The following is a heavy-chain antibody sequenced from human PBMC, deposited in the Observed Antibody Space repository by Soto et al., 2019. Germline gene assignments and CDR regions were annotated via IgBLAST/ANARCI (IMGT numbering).Heavy chain of an antibody. CDR2: IFYTGTT. Sequence: QLQESGPGLVKPSETLSLTCSVSGGSIAYNSYYWGWIRQPPGKGLEWVGGIFYTGTTYSSPSLKDRVSISVDTSKNSFSLNLTSVTAADTAVYFCARLVVVAPVANVWGQGALVTVSS. J-gene: IGHJ4*02. D-gene: IGHD2-21*01. CDR1: GGSIAYNSYY. V-gene: IGHV4-39*02. CDR3: ARLVVVAPVANV.